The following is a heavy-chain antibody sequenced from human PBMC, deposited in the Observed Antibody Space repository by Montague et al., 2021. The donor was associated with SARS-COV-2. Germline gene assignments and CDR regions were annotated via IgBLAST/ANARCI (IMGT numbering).Heavy chain of an antibody. CDR3: ARGGTYHYGMDV. Sequence: SETLSLTCVVSGDSISTDNWWTWVRQPPGKGLEWIGEIYCTGNTNYNPSLKSRVTIFIDKSKNHFSLQLSSVTAADTAVYYCARGGTYHYGMDVWGQGTTVAVSS. CDR2: IYCTGNT. V-gene: IGHV4/OR15-8*02. CDR1: GDSISTDNW. D-gene: IGHD3-16*01. J-gene: IGHJ6*02.